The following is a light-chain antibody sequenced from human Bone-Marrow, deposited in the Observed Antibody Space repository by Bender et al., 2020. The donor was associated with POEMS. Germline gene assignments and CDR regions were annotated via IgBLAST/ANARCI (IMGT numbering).Light chain of an antibody. CDR3: QVWDTRSDHPVV. Sequence: SYVLTQPPSVSVAPGKTARITCGGNNIGSKSVHWYQQKPGQAPLLAIYYDDDRPSGIPERFSGSNSGNTATLTISGVEAGDEADYYCQVWDTRSDHPVVFGGGTELTVL. J-gene: IGLJ2*01. V-gene: IGLV3-21*04. CDR2: YDD. CDR1: NIGSKS.